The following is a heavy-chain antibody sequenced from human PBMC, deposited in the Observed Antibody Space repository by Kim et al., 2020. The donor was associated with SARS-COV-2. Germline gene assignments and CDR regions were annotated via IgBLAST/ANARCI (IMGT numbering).Heavy chain of an antibody. J-gene: IGHJ4*02. V-gene: IGHV3-48*02. CDR2: ISSSSSTI. D-gene: IGHD4-17*01. Sequence: GGSLRLSCVASGFTFTTYSMNWVRQAPGKGLEWVSYISSSSSTIYYADSVKGRFTIFRDNAKYSLYLQMNSLRDEDMAVYYCARGLYGDYLNDFWGQGTLVTVSS. CDR1: GFTFTTYS. CDR3: ARGLYGDYLNDF.